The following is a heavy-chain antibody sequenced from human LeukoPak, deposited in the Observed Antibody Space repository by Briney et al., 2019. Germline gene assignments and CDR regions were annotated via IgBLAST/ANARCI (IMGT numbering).Heavy chain of an antibody. V-gene: IGHV3-23*01. D-gene: IGHD3-22*01. CDR1: GFTFSNNW. CDR2: ISGSGGST. J-gene: IGHJ4*02. CDR3: AKSIEMYYYDSSGYYYFHY. Sequence: GGSLRLSCAASGFTFSNNWMHWVRQAPGKGLEWVSAISGSGGSTYYADSVKGRFTISRDNSKNTLYLQMNSLRAEDTAVYYCAKSIEMYYYDSSGYYYFHYWGQGTLVTVSS.